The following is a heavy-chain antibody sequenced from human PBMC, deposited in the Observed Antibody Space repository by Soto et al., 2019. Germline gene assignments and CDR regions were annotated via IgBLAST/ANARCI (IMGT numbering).Heavy chain of an antibody. CDR2: ISYDGSNK. CDR1: GFTFSSYG. CDR3: AEDSIVGATVYYYGMDV. D-gene: IGHD1-26*01. J-gene: IGHJ6*02. Sequence: SLRLSCAASGFTFSSYGMHWVRQAPGKGLEWVAVISYDGSNKYYADSVKGRFTISRDNSKNTLYLQMNSLRAEDTAVYYCAEDSIVGATVYYYGMDVWGQGPSVTLSS. V-gene: IGHV3-30*18.